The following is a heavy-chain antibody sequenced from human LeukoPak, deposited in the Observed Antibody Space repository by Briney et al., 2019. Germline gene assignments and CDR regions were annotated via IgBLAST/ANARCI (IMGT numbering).Heavy chain of an antibody. J-gene: IGHJ4*02. CDR2: IYHSGSA. CDR3: ARTDSSGWYPFDY. CDR1: GGSISIHY. V-gene: IGHV4-59*11. D-gene: IGHD6-19*01. Sequence: SETLSLTCSVSGGSISIHYWSWIRQSPGKGLEWIGYIYHSGSANYNPSLKSRVTISVDTSKNQFSLKLSSVTAADTAVYYCARTDSSGWYPFDYWGQGTLVTVSS.